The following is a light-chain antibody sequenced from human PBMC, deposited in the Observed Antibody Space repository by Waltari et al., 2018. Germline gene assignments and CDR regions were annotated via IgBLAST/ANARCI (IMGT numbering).Light chain of an antibody. Sequence: DIVMTQSPDSLAVSLGERATINCKSGQSVLNRSNNKNYLAWYQQKPGQPPKLLIYWASTRESGVPDRFSGSGSGTDFTLTISALQAEDVAVYYCQQYDSKAPWTFGQGTKVEIK. CDR1: QSVLNRSNNKNY. J-gene: IGKJ1*01. V-gene: IGKV4-1*01. CDR3: QQYDSKAPWT. CDR2: WAS.